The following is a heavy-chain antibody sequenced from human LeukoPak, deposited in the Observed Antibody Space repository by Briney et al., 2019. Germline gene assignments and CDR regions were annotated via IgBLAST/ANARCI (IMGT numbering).Heavy chain of an antibody. CDR2: ISWNSGSI. CDR1: GFTFDDYA. V-gene: IGHV3-9*01. Sequence: SLLLSCSASGFTFDDYAMHWVRPATGKGLEWVSGISWNSGSIGYEDSVKGRFTISRDNAKNSLYLQMNSLRAEDTALYYCAKGRFPGIAAAGTVFDYWGQGTLVTVSS. J-gene: IGHJ4*02. CDR3: AKGRFPGIAAAGTVFDY. D-gene: IGHD6-13*01.